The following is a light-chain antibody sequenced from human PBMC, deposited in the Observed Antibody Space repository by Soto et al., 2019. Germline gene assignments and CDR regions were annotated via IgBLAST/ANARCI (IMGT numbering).Light chain of an antibody. J-gene: IGLJ1*01. Sequence: QSVLTHPPSASATTGPPVTISCSGSISNIGSNPVEWHQQLPGTAPKLLISRNNQRPSAVPDRFSDSKSGTSASLAISGLRSEDEADYYCAAWDDSLSVYVFGTG. CDR2: RNN. CDR3: AAWDDSLSVYV. V-gene: IGLV1-47*01. CDR1: ISNIGSNP.